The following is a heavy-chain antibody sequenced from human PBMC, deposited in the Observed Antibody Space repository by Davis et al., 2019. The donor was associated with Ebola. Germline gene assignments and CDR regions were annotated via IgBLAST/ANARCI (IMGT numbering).Heavy chain of an antibody. D-gene: IGHD2-8*02. CDR2: ISSSSSYI. Sequence: GGSLRLSCAASRFTFNSYAMSWVRQAPGKGLEWVSSISSSSSYIYYADSVKGRFTISRDNAKNSLYLQMNSLRAEDTAVYYCARELVVYAITSYGGWYSSGADYWGQGTLVTVSS. CDR3: ARELVVYAITSYGGWYSSGADY. J-gene: IGHJ4*02. CDR1: RFTFNSYA. V-gene: IGHV3-21*01.